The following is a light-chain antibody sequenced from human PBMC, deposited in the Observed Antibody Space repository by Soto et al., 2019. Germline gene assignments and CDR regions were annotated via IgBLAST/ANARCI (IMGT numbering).Light chain of an antibody. CDR2: DAS. J-gene: IGKJ1*01. Sequence: DVQMTQSPSSLAASVGIRGPTTSRASQSISSYLNWYQQKPGKAPKLLIYDASTLESGVPSRFSGSRSGTEFTLTISSLQPDDFATYYCQQYNSYSWTFGQGTKVDIK. CDR1: QSISSY. V-gene: IGKV1-5*01. CDR3: QQYNSYSWT.